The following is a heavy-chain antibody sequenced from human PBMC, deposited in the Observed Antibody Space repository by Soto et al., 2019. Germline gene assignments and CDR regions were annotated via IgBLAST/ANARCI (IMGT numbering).Heavy chain of an antibody. CDR1: GFSLSNARRG. V-gene: IGHV2-26*01. CDR2: IFSNDEK. Sequence: QVTLKESGPVLVKPAKTLTLTCTVSGFSLSNARRGVSWIRQPPGKALEWLAHIFSNDEKSYSTSLKSRLTISKDTSKSQVVLTMTNMDPVDTATYYCARIRIGYFDWLPAFDIWGQGTMVTVSS. D-gene: IGHD3-9*01. J-gene: IGHJ3*02. CDR3: ARIRIGYFDWLPAFDI.